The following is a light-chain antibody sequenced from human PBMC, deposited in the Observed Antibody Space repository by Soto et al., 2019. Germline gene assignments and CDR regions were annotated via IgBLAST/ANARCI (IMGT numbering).Light chain of an antibody. CDR2: DVS. CDR1: SSDVGGYNY. J-gene: IGLJ1*01. Sequence: QSVLTQPRSVSGSPGQSVTISCTGTSSDVGGYNYVSWYQQHPGKAPKLILYDVSKRPSGVPDRFSGSKSGNTASLTISGLQAEDEADYYCCSYAGSYTHVFGTGTNLTVL. V-gene: IGLV2-11*01. CDR3: CSYAGSYTHV.